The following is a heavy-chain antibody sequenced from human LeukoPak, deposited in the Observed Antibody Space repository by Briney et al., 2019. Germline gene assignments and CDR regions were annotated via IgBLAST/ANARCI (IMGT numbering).Heavy chain of an antibody. J-gene: IGHJ4*02. CDR1: GFTFSSYG. V-gene: IGHV3-23*01. CDR2: ISGSGGST. CDR3: AKEGRDYVWGRNFDY. D-gene: IGHD3-16*01. Sequence: GGTLRLSCAASGFTFSSYGMSWVRQAPGKGLEWVSAISGSGGSTYYADSVKGRFTISRDNSKNTLYLQMNSLRAEDTAVYYCAKEGRDYVWGRNFDYWGQGTLVTVSS.